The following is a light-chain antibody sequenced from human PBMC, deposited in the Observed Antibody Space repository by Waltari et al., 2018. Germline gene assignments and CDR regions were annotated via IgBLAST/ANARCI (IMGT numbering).Light chain of an antibody. CDR3: QQHNNWPYT. CDR1: QSVSSN. Sequence: EIVMTQSPVTLSVSPGERATLSCRASQSVSSNLAWYQQRPGQAPRPLIYGASTRATGVPARLSGSGSGTEFTLTISSLQSEDFAVYYCQQHNNWPYTFGQGTTVEI. V-gene: IGKV3-15*01. CDR2: GAS. J-gene: IGKJ2*01.